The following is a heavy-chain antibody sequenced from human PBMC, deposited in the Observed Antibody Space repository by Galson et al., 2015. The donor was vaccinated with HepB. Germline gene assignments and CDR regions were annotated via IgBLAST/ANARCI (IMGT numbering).Heavy chain of an antibody. CDR2: TYYRSKWYN. CDR1: GDSVSSTSST. Sequence: CAISGDSVSSTSSTWVWVRQSPSRGLEWLERTYYRSKWYNDYAVSVKGRITINPDTSKNQFSLELNSVTPEDTAVYYCSRGNYGSGGVPYWGQGALVTVSS. J-gene: IGHJ4*02. V-gene: IGHV6-1*01. D-gene: IGHD6-25*01. CDR3: SRGNYGSGGVPY.